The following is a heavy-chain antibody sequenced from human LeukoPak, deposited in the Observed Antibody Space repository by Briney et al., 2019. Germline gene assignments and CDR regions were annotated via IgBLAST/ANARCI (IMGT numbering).Heavy chain of an antibody. V-gene: IGHV3-53*01. CDR2: IYGGGST. J-gene: IGHJ4*02. Sequence: GGSLRLSCAASGFTFNTYNMNWVRQAPGKGLEWVSVIYGGGSTYYADSVKGRFTMSRDNSKNTLYPQMNSLRAEDTAVYYCASSSSWYSGLDYWGQGTLVTVSS. D-gene: IGHD6-13*01. CDR3: ASSSSWYSGLDY. CDR1: GFTFNTYN.